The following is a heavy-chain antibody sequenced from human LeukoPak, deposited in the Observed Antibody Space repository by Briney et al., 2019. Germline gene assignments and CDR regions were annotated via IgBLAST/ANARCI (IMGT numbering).Heavy chain of an antibody. Sequence: GGSLRLSCAASGFTFSRYAMHWVRQAPGKGLEWVAVISYDGSNKYYADSVKGRFTISRDNSKNTPYLQMNSLRAEDTAVYYCAREMGGDFDYWGQGTLVTVSS. CDR2: ISYDGSNK. CDR3: AREMGGDFDY. D-gene: IGHD1-26*01. V-gene: IGHV3-30-3*01. J-gene: IGHJ4*02. CDR1: GFTFSRYA.